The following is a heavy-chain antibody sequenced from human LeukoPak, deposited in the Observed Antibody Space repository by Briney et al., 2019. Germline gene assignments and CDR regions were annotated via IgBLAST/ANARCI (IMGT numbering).Heavy chain of an antibody. CDR1: GFTFSSYD. Sequence: GGSLRLSCAASGFTFSSYDIHWVRQAPGKGLEWVAVIWSDGSNKYYADPVKGRFTISRDNFLNTLYLQMNSLRPEDTAVYYCAKGSLGIGRVTDPSVIDYWGQGTLVTVSS. CDR3: AKGSLGIGRVTDPSVIDY. CDR2: IWSDGSNK. J-gene: IGHJ4*02. V-gene: IGHV3-30*02. D-gene: IGHD2-21*02.